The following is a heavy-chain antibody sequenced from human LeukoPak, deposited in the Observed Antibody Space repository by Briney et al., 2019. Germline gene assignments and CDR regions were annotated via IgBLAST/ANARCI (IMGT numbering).Heavy chain of an antibody. Sequence: ASVKVSCKASGYTFTGYYMHWVRQAPGQGLEWMGWINPNSGGTNYAQKFQGRVTMTRDTSISTAYMELSRLRSDDTAVYYCARDPLPRAVTTYYYYMDVWGKGTTVTVSS. CDR1: GYTFTGYY. V-gene: IGHV1-2*02. D-gene: IGHD4-17*01. CDR2: INPNSGGT. J-gene: IGHJ6*03. CDR3: ARDPLPRAVTTYYYYMDV.